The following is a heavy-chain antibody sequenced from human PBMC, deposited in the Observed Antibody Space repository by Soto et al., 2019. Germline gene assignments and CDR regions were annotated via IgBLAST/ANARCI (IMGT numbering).Heavy chain of an antibody. J-gene: IGHJ3*02. CDR2: MNPNSGNT. D-gene: IGHD2-2*01. CDR1: GYTFTSYD. V-gene: IGHV1-8*01. CDR3: ASINSYSSPAMNGAEAFDI. Sequence: ASVKVSCKASGYTFTSYDINWVRQATGQGLEWMGWMNPNSGNTGYAQKFQGRVTMTRNTSISTAYMELSSLRSEDTAVYYCASINSYSSPAMNGAEAFDIWGQGTMVTVS.